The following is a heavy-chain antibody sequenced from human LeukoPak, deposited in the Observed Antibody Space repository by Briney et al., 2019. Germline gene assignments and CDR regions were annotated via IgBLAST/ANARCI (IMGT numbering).Heavy chain of an antibody. CDR3: ARVVPSYGTYFDY. CDR2: IYSSGSI. J-gene: IGHJ4*02. CDR1: GGSISGYY. Sequence: PSETLSLTCTVSGGSISGYYWSWVRQPPGKELEWIGYIYSSGSINSNPSLKSRVTTSVDTSKTQFSLKLSSVTAADTAVYYCARVVPSYGTYFDYWGQGTLVTVSS. V-gene: IGHV4-59*01. D-gene: IGHD1-26*01.